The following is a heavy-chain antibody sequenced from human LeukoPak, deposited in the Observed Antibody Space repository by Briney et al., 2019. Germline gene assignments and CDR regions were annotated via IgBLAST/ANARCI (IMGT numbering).Heavy chain of an antibody. CDR2: IYTSGST. CDR1: GESISSGNYY. V-gene: IGHV4-61*02. J-gene: IGHJ6*03. CDR3: ARQLWGSNYYYYMDV. Sequence: PSETLSLTCTVSGESISSGNYYWSWIRQPAGKGLEWIGRIYTSGSTNYNPSVKSRVTISVDTSKNQFSLQLRSVTAADTAVYYCARQLWGSNYYYYMDVWGKGTTVTISS. D-gene: IGHD1-1*01.